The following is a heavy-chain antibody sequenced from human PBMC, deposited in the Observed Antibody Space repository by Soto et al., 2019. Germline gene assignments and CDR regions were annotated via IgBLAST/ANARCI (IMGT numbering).Heavy chain of an antibody. CDR2: ISYDGSNK. Sequence: VELVESGGGVVQPGRSLRLSCAASGFTFSGYALHWVRQTPGKGLEWMAVISYDGSNKYYAGSVEGRFAISRDNSKNTLFLQMNSLRPEDTAIYYCARAEPAGFGVMTASHYYGMDVWGQGTTVTVSS. CDR1: GFTFSGYA. V-gene: IGHV3-30*09. J-gene: IGHJ6*02. CDR3: ARAEPAGFGVMTASHYYGMDV. D-gene: IGHD3-3*01.